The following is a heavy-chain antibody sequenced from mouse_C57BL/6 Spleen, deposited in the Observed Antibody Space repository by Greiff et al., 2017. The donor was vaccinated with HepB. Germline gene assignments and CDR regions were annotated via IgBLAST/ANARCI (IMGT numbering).Heavy chain of an antibody. D-gene: IGHD1-1*01. Sequence: EVKLVESGAELVRPGASVKLSCTASGFNIKDDYMHWVKQRPEQGLEWIGWIDPENGDTEYASKFQGKATITADTSSNTAYLQLSSLTSEDTAVYYCTTVLRFPYYAMDYWGQGTSVTVSS. CDR1: GFNIKDDY. CDR2: IDPENGDT. V-gene: IGHV14-4*01. J-gene: IGHJ4*01. CDR3: TTVLRFPYYAMDY.